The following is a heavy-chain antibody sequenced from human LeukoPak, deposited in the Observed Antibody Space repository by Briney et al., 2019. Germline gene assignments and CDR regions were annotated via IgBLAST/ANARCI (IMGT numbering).Heavy chain of an antibody. V-gene: IGHV3-30*18. Sequence: PGGSLRLSCAASGFTFSTYGMHWVRQAPGKGLEWVAVISYDGSNKYYADSVKGRFTISRDNSKNTLYLQMNSPRAEDTAVYYCAKDYGQVHYYDSSGYYDYWGQGTLVTVSS. CDR2: ISYDGSNK. CDR3: AKDYGQVHYYDSSGYYDY. J-gene: IGHJ4*02. CDR1: GFTFSTYG. D-gene: IGHD3-22*01.